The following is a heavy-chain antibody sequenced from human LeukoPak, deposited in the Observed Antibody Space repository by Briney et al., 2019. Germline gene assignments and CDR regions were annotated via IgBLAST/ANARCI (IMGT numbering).Heavy chain of an antibody. Sequence: SATLSLTCSVSGDSISSRNWWTWVRQTPEKGLEWIGEIFHTGSTNYIPSVEGRVTISIDKSRNHFSLMLTSVTAADTALYYCARGMWFDTLFSAFDVWGQGQWSPSLQ. D-gene: IGHD3-10*01. CDR3: ARGMWFDTLFSAFDV. V-gene: IGHV4-4*02. J-gene: IGHJ3*01. CDR1: GDSISSRNW. CDR2: IFHTGST.